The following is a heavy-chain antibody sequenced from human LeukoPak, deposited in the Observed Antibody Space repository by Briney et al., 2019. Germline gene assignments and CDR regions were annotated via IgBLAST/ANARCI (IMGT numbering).Heavy chain of an antibody. J-gene: IGHJ5*02. Sequence: SETLSLTCTVSGGSISSYYWSWIRQPPGKGLEWIGYIYHSGSTNYNPSLKSRVIISVDTSKNQFSLRLSSVTAADTAVYYCAKGGGYNWFDPWGQGTLVTVSS. V-gene: IGHV4-59*01. D-gene: IGHD3-22*01. CDR3: AKGGGYNWFDP. CDR1: GGSISSYY. CDR2: IYHSGST.